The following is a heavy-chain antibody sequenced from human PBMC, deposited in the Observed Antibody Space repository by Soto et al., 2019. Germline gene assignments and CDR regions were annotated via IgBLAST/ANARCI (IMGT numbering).Heavy chain of an antibody. J-gene: IGHJ6*02. D-gene: IGHD6-13*01. CDR2: IKSKTDGGTT. V-gene: IGHV3-15*01. CDR3: TTEQQLVQELEYYYYGMDV. Sequence: GGSLRLSCAASGFTFSNAWMSWVRQAPGKGLEWVGRIKSKTDGGTTDYAAPVKGRFTISRDDSKNTLYLQMNSLKTEDTAVYYCTTEQQLVQELEYYYYGMDVWGQGTTVTVSS. CDR1: GFTFSNAW.